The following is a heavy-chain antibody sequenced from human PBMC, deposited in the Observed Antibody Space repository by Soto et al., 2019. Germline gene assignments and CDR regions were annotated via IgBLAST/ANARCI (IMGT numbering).Heavy chain of an antibody. CDR3: ARQRGYYDSSGLDY. CDR1: GFTFSDYY. CDR2: ISGGGGSTI. Sequence: GGSLRLSCAASGFTFSDYYMSWIRQAPGKGLEWVSYISGGGGSTIYYADSVKGRFTISRDNAKKSLYLQMNSLRAEDTAVYYCARQRGYYDSSGLDYWGQGTLVTVSS. V-gene: IGHV3-11*01. D-gene: IGHD3-22*01. J-gene: IGHJ4*02.